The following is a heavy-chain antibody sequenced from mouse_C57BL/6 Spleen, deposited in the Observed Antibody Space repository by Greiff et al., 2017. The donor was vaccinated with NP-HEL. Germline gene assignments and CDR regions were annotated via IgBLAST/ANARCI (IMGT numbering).Heavy chain of an antibody. CDR2: IDPETGGT. CDR3: TRYFDYGSSYLYAMDY. Sequence: QVQLQQSGAELVRPGASVTLSCKASGYTFTDYEMHWVKQTPVHGLEWIGAIDPETGGTAYNQKFKGKAILTADKSSSTAYMELRSLTSEDSAVYYWTRYFDYGSSYLYAMDYWGQGTSVTVSS. D-gene: IGHD1-1*01. J-gene: IGHJ4*01. V-gene: IGHV1-15*01. CDR1: GYTFTDYE.